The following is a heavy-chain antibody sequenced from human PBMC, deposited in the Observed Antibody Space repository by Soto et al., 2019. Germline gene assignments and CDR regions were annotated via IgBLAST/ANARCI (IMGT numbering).Heavy chain of an antibody. CDR3: AGTTSTNGRDY. CDR1: GFTFSSYD. CDR2: ISVTGSGT. D-gene: IGHD4-17*01. Sequence: EVQLLESGGGLVQPGGSLGLSCAASGFTFSSYDMSWVRQAPGKGLEYVSSISVTGSGTYYADSVKGRFTISRDNSKNTLFMQMHSLRVEDRAVYSCAGTTSTNGRDYWGQGTLVTVSS. J-gene: IGHJ4*02. V-gene: IGHV3-23*01.